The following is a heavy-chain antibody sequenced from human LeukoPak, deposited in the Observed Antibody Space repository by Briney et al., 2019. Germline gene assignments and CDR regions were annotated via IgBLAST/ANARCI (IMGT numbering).Heavy chain of an antibody. Sequence: SETLSLTCAVYGGSFSGYYWSWIRQPAGKGLEWIGRIYTSGSTNYNPSLKSRVTMSVDTSKNQFSLKLSSVTAADTAVYYCARAYGGNSQYFQHWGQGTLVTVSS. CDR1: GGSFSGYY. CDR2: IYTSGST. CDR3: ARAYGGNSQYFQH. D-gene: IGHD4-23*01. J-gene: IGHJ1*01. V-gene: IGHV4-59*10.